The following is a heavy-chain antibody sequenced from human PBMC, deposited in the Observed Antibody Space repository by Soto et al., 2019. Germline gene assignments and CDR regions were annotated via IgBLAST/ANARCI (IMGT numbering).Heavy chain of an antibody. J-gene: IGHJ4*02. V-gene: IGHV3-30-3*01. CDR2: ISYDGSNK. CDR3: ARGPSSLTRFDY. CDR1: GFTFSSYA. D-gene: IGHD2-2*01. Sequence: RLSCAASGFTFSSYAMHWVRQAPGKGLEWVAVISYDGSNKYYADSVKGRFTISRDNSKNTLYLQMNSLRAEDTAVYYCARGPSSLTRFDYWGQGTMVTVYS.